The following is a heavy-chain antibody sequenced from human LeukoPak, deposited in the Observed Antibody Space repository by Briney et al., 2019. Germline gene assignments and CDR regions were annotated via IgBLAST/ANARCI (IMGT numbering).Heavy chain of an antibody. CDR1: GGSISSYY. V-gene: IGHV4-59*08. Sequence: PSETLSLTCTVSGGSISSYYWSWIRQPPGKGLEWIGYIYYSGSTNYNPSLKSRVTISVDTSKNQFSLKLSSVTAADTAVYYCARHVRGSYALDYWGQGTLATVSS. CDR3: ARHVRGSYALDY. D-gene: IGHD1-26*01. J-gene: IGHJ4*02. CDR2: IYYSGST.